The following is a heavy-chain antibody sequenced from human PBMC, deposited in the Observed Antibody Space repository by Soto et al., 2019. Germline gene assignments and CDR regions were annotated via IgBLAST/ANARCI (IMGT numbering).Heavy chain of an antibody. D-gene: IGHD4-17*01. CDR3: ARDGSKIDGYGVQLGY. V-gene: IGHV1-8*01. CDR1: GYTFTSYD. Sequence: QVQLVQSGAEVKKPGPSVKVSCKASGYTFTSYDINWVRQTTGQGLEWMGRMNPNSGDTGLAQKFQGRITMTRNTSITTASMELSSLRSEDTAVYYCARDGSKIDGYGVQLGYWGQGTVVTVSS. CDR2: MNPNSGDT. J-gene: IGHJ4*02.